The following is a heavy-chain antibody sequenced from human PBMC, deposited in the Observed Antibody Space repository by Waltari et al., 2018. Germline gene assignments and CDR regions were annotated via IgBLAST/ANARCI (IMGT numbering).Heavy chain of an antibody. CDR2: IKSKTDGGTT. V-gene: IGHV3-15*01. Sequence: EVQLVETGGGLVKPGGSLRLSCAASGFTFSNAWMSWVRPAPGKGLEWVGRIKSKTDGGTTDYAAPVKGRFTISRDDSKNTLYLQMNSLKTEDTAVYYCTTRPYDSSGYFNWGQGTLVTVSS. CDR3: TTRPYDSSGYFN. J-gene: IGHJ4*02. D-gene: IGHD3-22*01. CDR1: GFTFSNAW.